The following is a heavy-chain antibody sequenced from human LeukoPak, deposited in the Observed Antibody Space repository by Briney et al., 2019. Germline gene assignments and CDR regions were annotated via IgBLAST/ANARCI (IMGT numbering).Heavy chain of an antibody. CDR2: IYYSGST. D-gene: IGHD3-22*01. CDR3: ARSRGGYYDSSGYLNWFDP. CDR1: GASLARDMYH. J-gene: IGHJ5*02. Sequence: SETLSLTCTVSGASLARDMYHWSWIRQPPGKGLEWIGHIYYSGSTNYNPSLKSRVTISVDTSKNQSSLKLSSVTAADTAVYYCARSRGGYYDSSGYLNWFDPWGQGTLVTVS. V-gene: IGHV4-61*01.